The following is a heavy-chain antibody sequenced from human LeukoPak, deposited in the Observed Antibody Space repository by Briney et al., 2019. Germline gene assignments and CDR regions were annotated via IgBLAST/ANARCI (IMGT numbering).Heavy chain of an antibody. CDR1: GDTLTTYG. CDR3: ARAPWIMGLTLIMNYMDF. D-gene: IGHD5-12*01. CDR2: IIPSFDKP. J-gene: IGHJ6*03. V-gene: IGHV1-69*06. Sequence: SVKVSCNTSGDTLTTYGITWVRQAPGQGPEWLGGIIPSFDKPYYGQKFQGRLSITADKSTSTVYMDLSSLTYEDTAVYYCARAPWIMGLTLIMNYMDFWGNGTTVTVAS.